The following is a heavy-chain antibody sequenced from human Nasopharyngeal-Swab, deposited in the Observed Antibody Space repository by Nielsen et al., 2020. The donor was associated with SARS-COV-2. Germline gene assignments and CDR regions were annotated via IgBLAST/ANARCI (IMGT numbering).Heavy chain of an antibody. CDR3: AREEGLGYCSGGSCYSHAFDI. D-gene: IGHD2-15*01. Sequence: WVRQAPGQGLEWMGGIIPIFGTANYAQKFQGRVTITADESTSTAYMELSSLRSEDTAVYYCAREEGLGYCSGGSCYSHAFDIWGQGTMVTV. V-gene: IGHV1-69*01. CDR2: IIPIFGTA. J-gene: IGHJ3*02.